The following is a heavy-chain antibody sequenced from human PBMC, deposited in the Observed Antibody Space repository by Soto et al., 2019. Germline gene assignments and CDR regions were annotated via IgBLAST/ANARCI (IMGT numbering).Heavy chain of an antibody. CDR1: GFTFSSYA. D-gene: IGHD3-22*01. CDR2: ISGSGGST. CDR3: AKGTELVVVITTYDY. J-gene: IGHJ4*02. Sequence: GGSLRLSCAASGFTFSSYAMSWVRQAPGKGLEWVSAISGSGGSTYYADSVKGRFTISRDNSKDTLYQQMNSLRAEDTAVYYCAKGTELVVVITTYDYWGQGTLVTVSS. V-gene: IGHV3-23*01.